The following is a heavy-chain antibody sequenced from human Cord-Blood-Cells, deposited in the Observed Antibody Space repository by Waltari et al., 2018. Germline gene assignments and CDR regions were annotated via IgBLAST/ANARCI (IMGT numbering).Heavy chain of an antibody. V-gene: IGHV3-73*02. CDR3: TSTGY. Sequence: EVPLVESGGGLVQPGGALKLSGAARGFTFSGSAMHWVRQASGKGLEWVGRIRSKANSYATAYAASVKGRFTISRDDSKNTAYLQMNSLKPEDTAVYYCTSTGYWGQGTLVTVSS. CDR2: IRSKANSYAT. J-gene: IGHJ4*02. CDR1: GFTFSGSA.